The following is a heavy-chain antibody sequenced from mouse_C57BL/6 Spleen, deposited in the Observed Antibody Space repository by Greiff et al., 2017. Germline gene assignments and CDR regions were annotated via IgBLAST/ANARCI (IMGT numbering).Heavy chain of an antibody. CDR1: GYTFTSYW. D-gene: IGHD2-3*01. CDR2: IYPSDSET. Sequence: VQLQQPGAELVRPGSSVKLSCKASGYTFTSYWMDWVKQRPGQGLEWIGNIYPSDSETHYNQKFKDKATLTVDKSSSTAYMQLSSLTSEDSAVYYCARDGDGYPFAYWGQGTLVTVSA. CDR3: ARDGDGYPFAY. J-gene: IGHJ3*01. V-gene: IGHV1-61*01.